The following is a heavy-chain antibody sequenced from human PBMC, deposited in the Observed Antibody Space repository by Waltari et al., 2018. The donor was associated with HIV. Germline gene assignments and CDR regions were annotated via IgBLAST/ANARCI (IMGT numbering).Heavy chain of an antibody. D-gene: IGHD2-2*01. J-gene: IGHJ4*02. CDR3: ARDLGYCSSTSCYPSF. CDR2: ITPNRGGT. Sequence: QVQLVQSGAEVKKPGASVKVSCKASGYTFTGYYMHWVRQAPGQGLEWMGCITPNRGGTNYAQKFKGRCTMTRETAISTAYMELSRLRSDYTAVYYCARDLGYCSSTSCYPSFWGQGTLVTVSS. V-gene: IGHV1-2*02. CDR1: GYTFTGYY.